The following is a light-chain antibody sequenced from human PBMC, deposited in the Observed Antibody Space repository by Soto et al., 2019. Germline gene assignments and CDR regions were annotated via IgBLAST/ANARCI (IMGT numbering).Light chain of an antibody. V-gene: IGKV1-9*01. Sequence: IQLTQSSTSLAASLGDRVTITRRANQALSSSLAWYQQKPGKAPKLLIYAASTLQSGVPSRFSGSGSGTDFTLTISSLQPEDFATYYCQQLNSYPLFPFGLGTKFDIK. J-gene: IGKJ3*01. CDR3: QQLNSYPLFP. CDR1: QALSSS. CDR2: AAS.